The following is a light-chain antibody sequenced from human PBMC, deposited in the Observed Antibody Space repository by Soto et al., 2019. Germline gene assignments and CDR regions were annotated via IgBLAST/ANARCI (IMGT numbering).Light chain of an antibody. CDR1: QGISSY. J-gene: IGKJ4*01. V-gene: IGKV1-9*01. CDR3: QQLNTYPVT. CDR2: AAS. Sequence: DIQMTQSPSTLSGSVGDRVTITFRASQGISSYLAWYQQKPGKAPKLLIYAASTLQSGVPSRFSGSGSGTNFTLTISSLQPEDFATYSCQQLNTYPVTFGGGTKVDI.